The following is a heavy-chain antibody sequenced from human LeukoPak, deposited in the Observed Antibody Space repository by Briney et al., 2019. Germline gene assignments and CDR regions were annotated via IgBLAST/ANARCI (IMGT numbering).Heavy chain of an antibody. Sequence: GGSLRLSCTASGFTFSIYAMGWVRQAPGKGLEWVSAISGSGGSTYYADSVKGRFTISRDNSKNTLYLQMNSLRAEDTAVYYCAKGGIVVVVAAPTTNWGQGTLVTVSS. J-gene: IGHJ4*02. CDR2: ISGSGGST. CDR3: AKGGIVVVVAAPTTN. CDR1: GFTFSIYA. V-gene: IGHV3-23*01. D-gene: IGHD2-15*01.